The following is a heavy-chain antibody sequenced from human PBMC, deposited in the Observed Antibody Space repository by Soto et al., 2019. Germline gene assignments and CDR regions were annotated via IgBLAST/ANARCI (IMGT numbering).Heavy chain of an antibody. Sequence: EVQLVESGGGLVQPGGSLRLSCAASGFAFSSYWMYWVRQTPGKGLVWVSCINNDGSSTKHADSVKGRFTISRDNAQNTVSLEMTSLRAEDTAVYYCASDQFVLDSSHIGGIGYWGQGVLVSVS. CDR3: ASDQFVLDSSHIGGIGY. CDR2: INNDGSST. J-gene: IGHJ4*02. V-gene: IGHV3-74*03. D-gene: IGHD3-3*01. CDR1: GFAFSSYW.